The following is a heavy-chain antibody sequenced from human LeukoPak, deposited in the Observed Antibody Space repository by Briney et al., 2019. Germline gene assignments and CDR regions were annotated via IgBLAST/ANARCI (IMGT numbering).Heavy chain of an antibody. V-gene: IGHV4-34*01. Sequence: SETLSLTCAVYGGSLSGDYWSLIRQPPGKGLEWIGEINHSGNTNCNPSLESRVTISVDTSKNQFSLKLTSVTAADTAVYYCARGFGNVRGVAWGQGTLVTVSS. D-gene: IGHD3-10*01. J-gene: IGHJ5*02. CDR3: ARGFGNVRGVA. CDR1: GGSLSGDY. CDR2: INHSGNT.